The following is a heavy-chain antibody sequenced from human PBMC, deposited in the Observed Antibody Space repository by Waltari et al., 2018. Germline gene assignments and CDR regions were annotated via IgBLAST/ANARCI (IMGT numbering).Heavy chain of an antibody. CDR1: GFSFSSYA. CDR3: ASEVTLNFDY. J-gene: IGHJ4*02. Sequence: EVQLLESGGGLVQPGGSLRLSCAGSGFSFSSYAMSWVRQAPGKGLEWVSSISGSGGSTYYADSVKGRFTISRDNSKNRLYLQMNSLRAEDTAVYYCASEVTLNFDYWGQGTLVTVSS. D-gene: IGHD2-21*02. V-gene: IGHV3-23*01. CDR2: ISGSGGST.